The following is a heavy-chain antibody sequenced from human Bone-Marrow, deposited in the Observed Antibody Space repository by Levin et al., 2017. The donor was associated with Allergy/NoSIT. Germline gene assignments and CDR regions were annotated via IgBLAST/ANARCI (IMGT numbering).Heavy chain of an antibody. CDR3: AAVPGPAHNWFDP. J-gene: IGHJ5*02. CDR1: GDSIRSYF. V-gene: IGHV4-59*08. CDR2: ISYSGST. Sequence: SQTLSLPCSVSGDSIRSYFWSWVRQPPGKNLEWIGYISYSGSTHYNPSLKSRVTISIDTSKNQFSLKLSSVTAADTAVYFCAAVPGPAHNWFDPWGQGTLVTVSS. D-gene: IGHD2-2*01.